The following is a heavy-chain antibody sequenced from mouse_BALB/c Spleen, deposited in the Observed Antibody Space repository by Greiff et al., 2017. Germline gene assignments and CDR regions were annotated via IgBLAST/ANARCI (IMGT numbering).Heavy chain of an antibody. Sequence: EVQRVESGGGLVKPGGSLKLSCAASGFTFSSYAMSWVRQTPEKRLEWVASISSGGSTYYPDSVKGRFTISRDNAKNNLYLQMSSLKSEDTAMYYCAREGLLRLAAWFAYWGQGTLVTVSA. CDR3: AREGLLRLAAWFAY. V-gene: IGHV5-6-5*01. J-gene: IGHJ3*01. D-gene: IGHD1-2*01. CDR2: ISSGGST. CDR1: GFTFSSYA.